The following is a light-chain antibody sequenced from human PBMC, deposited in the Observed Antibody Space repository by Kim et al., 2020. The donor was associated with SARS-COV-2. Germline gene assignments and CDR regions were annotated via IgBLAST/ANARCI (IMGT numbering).Light chain of an antibody. CDR1: SSDVGGYKY. CDR3: SSYAGSSSLL. Sequence: QSALTQPRSVSGSPGQSVTISCTGTSSDVGGYKYVSWYQQHPDKAPKLMIYAVTERPSGVPGRFSGSKSGNTASLTISGLQAEDEADYYCSSYAGSSSLLFGGGTKVTVL. V-gene: IGLV2-11*01. J-gene: IGLJ6*01. CDR2: AVT.